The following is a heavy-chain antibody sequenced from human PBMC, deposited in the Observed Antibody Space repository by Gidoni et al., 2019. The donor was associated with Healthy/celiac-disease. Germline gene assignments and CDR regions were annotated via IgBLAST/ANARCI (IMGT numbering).Heavy chain of an antibody. V-gene: IGHV5-51*03. Sequence: EVQLVQSGAEVKKPGESLKISCKGSGYSFTSYWIGWVRQMPGKGLEWMGIIYPGDSDTRYSPSFQGQVTISADKSISTAYLQWSSLKASDTAMYYCATWYETTVTTPDAFDIWGQGTMVTVSS. CDR2: IYPGDSDT. D-gene: IGHD4-17*01. CDR3: ATWYETTVTTPDAFDI. CDR1: GYSFTSYW. J-gene: IGHJ3*02.